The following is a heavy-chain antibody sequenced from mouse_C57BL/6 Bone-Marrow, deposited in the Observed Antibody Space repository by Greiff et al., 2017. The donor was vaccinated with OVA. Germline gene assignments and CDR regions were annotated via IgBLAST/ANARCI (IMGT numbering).Heavy chain of an antibody. CDR1: GYTFTSYG. CDR2: IYPRSGNT. J-gene: IGHJ4*01. CDR3: ARPGTVVAPYAMDY. D-gene: IGHD1-1*01. V-gene: IGHV1-81*01. Sequence: QVQLQQSGAELERPGASVKLSCKASGYTFTSYGIRWVKQRNGKGLEWIGEIYPRSGNTYYNEKFKGKATLTADKSSSTAYMELRSLTSEDSAVYFCARPGTVVAPYAMDYWGQGTSVTVSS.